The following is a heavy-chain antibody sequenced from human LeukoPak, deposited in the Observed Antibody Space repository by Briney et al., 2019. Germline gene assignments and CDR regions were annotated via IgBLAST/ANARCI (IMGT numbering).Heavy chain of an antibody. CDR2: IRSKANSYAT. CDR1: GFTFSGSA. D-gene: IGHD6-19*01. J-gene: IGHJ4*02. V-gene: IGHV3-73*01. Sequence: GGSLRLYCAASGFTFSGSAMQWVRQASGKGLEWVGRIRSKANSYATAYAASVKGRFTISRDDSKNTAYLQMNSLKTEDTAVYYCLDPKYSSGPGYWGQGTLVTVSS. CDR3: LDPKYSSGPGY.